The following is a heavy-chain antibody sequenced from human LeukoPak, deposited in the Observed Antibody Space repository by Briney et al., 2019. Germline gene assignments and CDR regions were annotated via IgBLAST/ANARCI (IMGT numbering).Heavy chain of an antibody. CDR3: AREFKYLVRGVPPYFHYGLDV. CDR1: AYTFTGDN. V-gene: IGHV1-2*02. CDR2: ITPNSAGT. J-gene: IGHJ6*02. Sequence: ASVTVSCKDSAYTFTGDNIHWVRQAPGQGLEWMGWITPNSAGTNYAQKFQGRVTMTRDTSISTAYMELSRLTSDDTAVYYCAREFKYLVRGVPPYFHYGLDVWGQGTTVTVSS. D-gene: IGHD3-10*01.